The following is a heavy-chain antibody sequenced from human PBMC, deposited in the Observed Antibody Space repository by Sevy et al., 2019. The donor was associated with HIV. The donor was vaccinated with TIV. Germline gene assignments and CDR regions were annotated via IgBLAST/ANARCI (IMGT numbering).Heavy chain of an antibody. CDR3: ATTKDYYDSSGSPFDS. D-gene: IGHD3-22*01. Sequence: ASVKVSCKVSGYTLSQISMHWVRQAPGKRLEWMGSFAPKDGETIYAQKFQARVTMAEDTSTDTDYMELSSLRSDDTAVYYCATTKDYYDSSGSPFDSWGQGTLVTVSS. V-gene: IGHV1-24*01. CDR2: FAPKDGET. CDR1: GYTLSQIS. J-gene: IGHJ4*02.